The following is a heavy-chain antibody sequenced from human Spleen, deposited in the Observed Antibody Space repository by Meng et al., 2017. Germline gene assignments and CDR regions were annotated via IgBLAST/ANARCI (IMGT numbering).Heavy chain of an antibody. CDR3: ARGPTTMAHDFDY. CDR1: GGSLSGYY. V-gene: IGHV4-34*01. J-gene: IGHJ4*02. D-gene: IGHD4-11*01. Sequence: GSLRLSCAVYGGSLSGYYWSWIRQPPGKGLEWIGEINHSGSSNYSPSLKSRVTISVDTSKNQFSLKLSSVTAADTAVYYCARGPTTMAHDFDYWGQGTLVTVSS. CDR2: INHSGSS.